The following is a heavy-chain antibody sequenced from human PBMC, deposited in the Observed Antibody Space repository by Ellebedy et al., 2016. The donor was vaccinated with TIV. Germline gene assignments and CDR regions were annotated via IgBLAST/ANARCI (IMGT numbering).Heavy chain of an antibody. CDR3: SRVDLGLAFHS. Sequence: GGSLRLSCAASELTVSSDYMSWVRQPPGKGLEWVSIIYSSGITYYPDSVKGRFTISRDTSKNTVSLQINSLRAEDTAVYYCSRVDLGLAFHSWGRGTLVTVSS. CDR1: ELTVSSDY. J-gene: IGHJ4*02. V-gene: IGHV3-53*01. CDR2: IYSSGIT. D-gene: IGHD3/OR15-3a*01.